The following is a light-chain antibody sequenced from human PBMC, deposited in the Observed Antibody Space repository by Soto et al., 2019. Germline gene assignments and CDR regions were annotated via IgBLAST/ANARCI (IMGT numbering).Light chain of an antibody. CDR3: QQRSNWPLT. CDR1: QSVNSY. Sequence: EIVLTQSPATLSLPPGERATLSCRASQSVNSYLAWYQQKPGQAPRLLIYDASNRATGIPARFSGSGSGTDFTLTISSLEPEDFAVYYCQQRSNWPLTFGGGTKVEIK. CDR2: DAS. V-gene: IGKV3-11*01. J-gene: IGKJ4*01.